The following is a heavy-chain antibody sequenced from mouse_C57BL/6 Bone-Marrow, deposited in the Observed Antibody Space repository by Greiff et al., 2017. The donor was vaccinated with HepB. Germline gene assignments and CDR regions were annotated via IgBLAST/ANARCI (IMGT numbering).Heavy chain of an antibody. CDR1: GFTFSSYG. D-gene: IGHD4-1*01. CDR3: ARHGTGFDY. J-gene: IGHJ2*01. V-gene: IGHV5-6*01. Sequence: EVHLVESGGDLVKPGGSLKLSCAASGFTFSSYGMSWVRQTPDKRLEWVATISSGGSYTYYPDSVKGRFTISRDNAKNTLYLQMSSLKSEDTAMYYCARHGTGFDYWGQGTTLTVSS. CDR2: ISSGGSYT.